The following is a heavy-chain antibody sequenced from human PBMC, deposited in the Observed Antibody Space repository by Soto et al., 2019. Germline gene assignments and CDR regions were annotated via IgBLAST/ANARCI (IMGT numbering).Heavy chain of an antibody. CDR3: AKDARRTSLLGQWVG. CDR1: GFAFYNYA. D-gene: IGHD2-2*01. J-gene: IGHJ4*02. Sequence: EEQLLESGGGLIQPGGSLRLSCAASGFAFYNYAMAWVRQAPGKGLEWVSGISDSGISIYYTDSVKGRFTISRDNSKNTLFLQMDSLRGEDTALYYCAKDARRTSLLGQWVGWGQGTLVTVSS. V-gene: IGHV3-23*01. CDR2: ISDSGISI.